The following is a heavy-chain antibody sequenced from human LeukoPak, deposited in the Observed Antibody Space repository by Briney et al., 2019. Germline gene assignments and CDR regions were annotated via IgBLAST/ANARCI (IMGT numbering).Heavy chain of an antibody. D-gene: IGHD5-12*01. Sequence: GGSLRLSCAASGFTFSSYAMNWVRQAPGKGLEWVSAINGRGDNTYYADSVKGRFTISRDNSKSTLFLQMNSLRAEDTGTYYCAKTHYDLLDVWGQGTTVTVSS. CDR3: AKTHYDLLDV. CDR1: GFTFSSYA. V-gene: IGHV3-23*01. CDR2: INGRGDNT. J-gene: IGHJ6*02.